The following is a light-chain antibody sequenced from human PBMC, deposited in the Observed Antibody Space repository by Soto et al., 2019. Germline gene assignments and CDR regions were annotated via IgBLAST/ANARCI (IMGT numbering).Light chain of an antibody. J-gene: IGKJ1*01. CDR2: GAS. CDR3: QQYNNWTRT. V-gene: IGKV3-15*01. Sequence: EILITQSTATLSVSPGERATLSCRASQSVGSNLAWYQQKPGQAPRLLIYGASTRETGIPARFSGSGSGTECTLTISSLQSEDFEVDDCQQYNNWTRTFGPGTKVDIK. CDR1: QSVGSN.